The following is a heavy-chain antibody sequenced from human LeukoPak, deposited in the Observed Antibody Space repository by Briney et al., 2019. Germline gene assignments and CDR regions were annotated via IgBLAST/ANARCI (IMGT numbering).Heavy chain of an antibody. CDR2: TSSSSSTI. D-gene: IGHD6-19*01. Sequence: GGSLRLSCAASGFTFSGYDMSWVRQAPGKGLEWVSYTSSSSSTIYYADSVKGRFTISRDNAKNSLYLQMNSLRAEDTAVYYCARDSSGWHRGWFDPWGQGTLVTVSS. CDR1: GFTFSGYD. V-gene: IGHV3-11*01. J-gene: IGHJ5*02. CDR3: ARDSSGWHRGWFDP.